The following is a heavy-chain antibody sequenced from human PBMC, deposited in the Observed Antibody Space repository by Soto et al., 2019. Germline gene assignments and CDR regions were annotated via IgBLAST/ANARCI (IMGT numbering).Heavy chain of an antibody. CDR3: ARDRGPPVVVPAATYYYYGMDV. Sequence: QVQLVQSGAEVKKPGSSVKVSCKASGGTFSSYAISWVRQAPGQGLEWMGGIIPIFGTANYAQKFQGRVTITADESTSTAYMELSSLRSEDTAVYYCARDRGPPVVVPAATYYYYGMDVWGQGTTVTVSS. J-gene: IGHJ6*02. CDR1: GGTFSSYA. V-gene: IGHV1-69*01. CDR2: IIPIFGTA. D-gene: IGHD2-2*01.